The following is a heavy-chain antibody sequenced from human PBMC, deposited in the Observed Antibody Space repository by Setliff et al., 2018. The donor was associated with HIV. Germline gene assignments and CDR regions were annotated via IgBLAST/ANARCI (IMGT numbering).Heavy chain of an antibody. CDR1: GYTFTDYY. V-gene: IGHV1-2*02. CDR2: INPKSGGT. CDR3: ASGKGVRGVIIRGGLDV. J-gene: IGHJ6*04. Sequence: ASVKVSCKASGYTFTDYYMHWVRQAPGQGLEWMGWINPKSGGTNSALKFQGRVTMTRDTSISTAYMELSRLTSEDTAVYYCASGKGVRGVIIRGGLDVWGKGTTVTVSS. D-gene: IGHD3-10*01.